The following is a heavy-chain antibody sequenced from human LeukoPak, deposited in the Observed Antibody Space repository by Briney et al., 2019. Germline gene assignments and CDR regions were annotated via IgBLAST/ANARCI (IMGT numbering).Heavy chain of an antibody. D-gene: IGHD3-10*01. J-gene: IGHJ6*04. V-gene: IGHV3-23*01. Sequence: GGSLRLSCAASGCTFSYYARSWGRQAPGKGLGWVSAISGTGGTTYYADSVKGRFTIHRDNSKNKLYLQMYSLRDEDTAIYYCAKDKARVRGAPRLDVWRKETTVTVSS. CDR3: AKDKARVRGAPRLDV. CDR1: GCTFSYYA. CDR2: ISGTGGTT.